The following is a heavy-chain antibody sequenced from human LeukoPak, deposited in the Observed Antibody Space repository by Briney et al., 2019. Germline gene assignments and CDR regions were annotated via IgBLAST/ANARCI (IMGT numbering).Heavy chain of an antibody. CDR2: IYYSGST. CDR3: ARGEYSSGWYDY. CDR1: GGSVSSGSYH. Sequence: SETLSLTCTVSGGSVSSGSYHWSWIRQPPGKGLEWIGYIYYSGSTNYNPSLKSRVTTSVDTSKDQFSLKLSSVTAADTAFYYCARGEYSSGWYDYWGQGTLVTVSS. J-gene: IGHJ4*02. V-gene: IGHV4-61*01. D-gene: IGHD6-19*01.